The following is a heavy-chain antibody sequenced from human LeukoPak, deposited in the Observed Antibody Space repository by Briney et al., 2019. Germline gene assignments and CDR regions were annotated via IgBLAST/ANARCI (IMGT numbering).Heavy chain of an antibody. CDR3: ARGDSSSWFYFDY. CDR1: GFTFSSYW. CDR2: IKQDGSEK. D-gene: IGHD6-13*01. J-gene: IGHJ4*02. V-gene: IGHV3-7*01. Sequence: GGSLRLSCAASGFTFSSYWMSWVRQAPGKGLEWVANIKQDGSEKYYVDSVKGRFTISRDNAKSSLYLQMNSLRAEDTAVYYCARGDSSSWFYFDYWGQGTLVTVSS.